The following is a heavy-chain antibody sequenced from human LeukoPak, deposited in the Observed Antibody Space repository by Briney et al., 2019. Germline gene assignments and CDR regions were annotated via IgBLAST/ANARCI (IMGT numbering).Heavy chain of an antibody. V-gene: IGHV1-69*05. CDR3: ASIAVAGPSPTFDY. J-gene: IGHJ4*02. Sequence: SVKVSCKASGGTFGSYAISWVRQAPGQGLEWMGGIIPIFGTANYAQKLQGRVTMTTDTSTSTAYMELRSLRSDDTAVYYCASIAVAGPSPTFDYWGQGTLVTVSS. CDR2: IIPIFGTA. D-gene: IGHD6-19*01. CDR1: GGTFGSYA.